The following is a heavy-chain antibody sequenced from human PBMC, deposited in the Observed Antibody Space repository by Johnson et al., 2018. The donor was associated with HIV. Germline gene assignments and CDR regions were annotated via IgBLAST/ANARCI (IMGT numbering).Heavy chain of an antibody. Sequence: MQLVESGGGLVQPGGSLKLSCAASRSSFSTYWMAWVRQAPGKRLEWLTNIRQDGNEITYADSVKCRFTLSSDNAKNSLYLQMNSLRAEDTALYYCAKDMVPIIGGSSSLPNAFDIWGQGTLVIVSS. V-gene: IGHV3-7*05. J-gene: IGHJ3*02. D-gene: IGHD6-6*01. CDR3: AKDMVPIIGGSSSLPNAFDI. CDR2: IRQDGNEI. CDR1: RSSFSTYW.